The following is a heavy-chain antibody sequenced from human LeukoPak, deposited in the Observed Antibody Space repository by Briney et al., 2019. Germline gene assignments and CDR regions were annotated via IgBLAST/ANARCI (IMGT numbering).Heavy chain of an antibody. J-gene: IGHJ4*02. Sequence: GGSLRLSCAASGFTFSNYWVHWVRQAPGKGLVWVSRINGYGSTIRYADAVKGRFTISRDNAKNTLYLEMNSLRAEDTAVYYCARDTEYSSSSQDYWGQGTLVTVSS. CDR2: INGYGSTI. CDR3: ARDTEYSSSSQDY. D-gene: IGHD6-6*01. V-gene: IGHV3-74*01. CDR1: GFTFSNYW.